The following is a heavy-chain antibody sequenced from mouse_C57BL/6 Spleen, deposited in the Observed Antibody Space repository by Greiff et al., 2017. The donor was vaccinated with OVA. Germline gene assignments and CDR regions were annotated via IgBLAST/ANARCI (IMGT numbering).Heavy chain of an antibody. D-gene: IGHD1-1*01. CDR3: ARSLYYGSSLDY. CDR1: GYAFSSYW. V-gene: IGHV1-80*01. J-gene: IGHJ2*01. Sequence: QDQLQQSGAELVKPGASVKISCKASGYAFSSYWMNWVKQRPGKGLEWIGQIYPGDGDTNYNGKFKGKATLTADKSSSTAYMQLSSLTSEDSAVYFCARSLYYGSSLDYWGQGTTLTVSS. CDR2: IYPGDGDT.